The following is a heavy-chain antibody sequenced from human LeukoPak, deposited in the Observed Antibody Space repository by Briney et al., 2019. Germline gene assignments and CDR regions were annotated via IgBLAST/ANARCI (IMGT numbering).Heavy chain of an antibody. CDR3: ARKGGSSTRTYGDPFDY. V-gene: IGHV1-69*13. CDR2: IIPIFGTA. D-gene: IGHD4-17*01. CDR1: GGTFSSYA. Sequence: SVKVSCKASGGTFSSYAISWVRQAPGQRLEWMGGIIPIFGTANYAQKFQGRVTITADESTSTAYMELSSLRSEDTAVYYCARKGGSSTRTYGDPFDYWGQGTLVTVSS. J-gene: IGHJ4*02.